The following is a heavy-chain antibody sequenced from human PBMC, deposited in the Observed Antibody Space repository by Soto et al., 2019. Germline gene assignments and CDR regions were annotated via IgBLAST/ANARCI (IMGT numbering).Heavy chain of an antibody. CDR2: ISGSSNII. V-gene: IGHV3-48*02. CDR3: ARGFDLQYGMDV. D-gene: IGHD3-10*01. J-gene: IGHJ6*02. Sequence: EVPLVESGGGLVQRGGSVRLSCAASGFTLSPYSMNWVRQAPRKGLEWISYISGSSNIINYADSVKGRSTISRDNTKNSLYLQMNSLRDGDPAVYYSARGFDLQYGMDVWGQGTTVTVSS. CDR1: GFTLSPYS.